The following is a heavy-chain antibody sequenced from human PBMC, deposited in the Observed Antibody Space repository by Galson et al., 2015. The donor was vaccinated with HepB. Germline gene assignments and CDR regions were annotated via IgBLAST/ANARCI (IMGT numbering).Heavy chain of an antibody. CDR3: ARDSAQTRLWSRELSEYYYYGMDV. J-gene: IGHJ6*02. V-gene: IGHV1-3*01. D-gene: IGHD3-10*01. Sequence: SCKASGYTFTSYAMHWVRQAPGQRLEWMGWINAGNGNTKYSQKFQGRVTITRDTSASTAYMELSSLRSEDTAVYYCARDSAQTRLWSRELSEYYYYGMDVWGQGTTVTVSS. CDR2: INAGNGNT. CDR1: GYTFTSYA.